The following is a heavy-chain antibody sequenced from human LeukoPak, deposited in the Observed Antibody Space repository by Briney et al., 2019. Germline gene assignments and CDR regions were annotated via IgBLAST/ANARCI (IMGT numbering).Heavy chain of an antibody. J-gene: IGHJ4*02. V-gene: IGHV6-1*01. CDR3: ARDGPSSYWHFDY. Sequence: SQTLSLTCAISGDSVSSNSAAWNWSRQSPSRGLEWLGRTYYRSKWYNDFPLSLKSRITINADTSKNQFSLQLNSVTPEDTAVYYCARDGPSSYWHFDYWGQGTLVTVSS. D-gene: IGHD1-26*01. CDR1: GDSVSSNSAA. CDR2: TYYRSKWYN.